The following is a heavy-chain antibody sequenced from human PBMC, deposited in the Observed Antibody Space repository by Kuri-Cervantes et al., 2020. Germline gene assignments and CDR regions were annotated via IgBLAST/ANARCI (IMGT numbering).Heavy chain of an antibody. J-gene: IGHJ5*02. CDR3: ARGRIAAAGTRWFDP. CDR2: INHSGST. Sequence: GSLRLSCAASGFMFTSYAMSWIRQPPGKGLEWIGEINHSGSTNYNPSLKSRVTISVDTSKNQFSLKLSSVTAADTAVYYCARGRIAAAGTRWFDPWGQGTLVTVSS. V-gene: IGHV4-34*01. D-gene: IGHD6-13*01. CDR1: GFMFTSYA.